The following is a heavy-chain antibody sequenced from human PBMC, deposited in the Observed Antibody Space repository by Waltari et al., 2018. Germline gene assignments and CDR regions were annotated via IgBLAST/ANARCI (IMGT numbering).Heavy chain of an antibody. J-gene: IGHJ5*02. Sequence: QVQLQESGPGLVKPSETLSLTCSVSGGSISSYYWNWVRQPPGKGPEWIGYINNSGTPNYNPSFKSRVTRSIDTSKTQFSLKLTSVTAADTAVYYCAMGFSNGWAWFDPWGQGTLVTVSS. D-gene: IGHD6-19*01. CDR2: INNSGTP. V-gene: IGHV4-59*08. CDR3: AMGFSNGWAWFDP. CDR1: GGSISSYY.